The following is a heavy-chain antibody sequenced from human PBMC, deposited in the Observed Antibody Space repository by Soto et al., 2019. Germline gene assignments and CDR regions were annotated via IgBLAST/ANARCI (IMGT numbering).Heavy chain of an antibody. CDR3: ARVLAVAGTNYFDY. CDR1: GGSISSYY. CDR2: IYYSGST. V-gene: IGHV4-59*01. Sequence: ADTLSLTCSVSGGSISSYYWSWIRQPPGKGLEWIGYIYYSGSTNYNPSLKSRVTISVDTSKNQFSLKLSSVTAADTAVYYCARVLAVAGTNYFDYWGQGTLVTVSS. D-gene: IGHD6-19*01. J-gene: IGHJ4*02.